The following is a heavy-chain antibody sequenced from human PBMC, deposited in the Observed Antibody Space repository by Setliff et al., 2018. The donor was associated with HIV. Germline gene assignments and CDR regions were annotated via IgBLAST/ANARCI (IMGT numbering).Heavy chain of an antibody. CDR3: ALPYCGGGNCWSSASLPPAGWFDP. Sequence: ASVKVSCKASGGTFGSYVISWVRQAPGQGPEWMGGIIPMYGVANYAQKFQGRVTITTDESTSTAYMELSSLRSEDTAVYYCALPYCGGGNCWSSASLPPAGWFDPWGQGTLVTVSS. CDR1: GGTFGSYV. CDR2: IIPMYGVA. J-gene: IGHJ5*02. D-gene: IGHD2-15*01. V-gene: IGHV1-69*05.